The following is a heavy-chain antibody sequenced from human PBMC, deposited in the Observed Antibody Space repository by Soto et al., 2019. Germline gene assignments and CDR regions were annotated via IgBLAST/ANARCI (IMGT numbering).Heavy chain of an antibody. J-gene: IGHJ5*02. CDR3: ARRFKAGRCGCSSTSCSFGP. CDR2: ISGSGTSS. D-gene: IGHD2-2*01. Sequence: GGSLRLSCAASGFTFSISAMSWVRQAPGKGLEWDSSISGSGTSSYYADSVKGRFTISRDTSKNTLYLQMSSLRAEATAVYYRARRFKAGRCGCSSTSCSFGPWGQGTLVTVSS. CDR1: GFTFSISA. V-gene: IGHV3-23*01.